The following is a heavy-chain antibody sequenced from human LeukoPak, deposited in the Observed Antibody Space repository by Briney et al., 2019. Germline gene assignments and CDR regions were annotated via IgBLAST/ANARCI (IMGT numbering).Heavy chain of an antibody. D-gene: IGHD1-26*01. J-gene: IGHJ2*01. V-gene: IGHV3-33*06. CDR3: AKDRTVGASYWYFDL. CDR1: GFTFSYYG. CDR2: IWHDGGKR. Sequence: GGSLRLSCAASGFTFSYYGMQWVRQAPGKGLEWVALIWHDGGKRYYADSVKGRFTISRDSSKNTLFLQMNTLRAEDTAIYYCAKDRTVGASYWYFDLWGRGTLVTVSS.